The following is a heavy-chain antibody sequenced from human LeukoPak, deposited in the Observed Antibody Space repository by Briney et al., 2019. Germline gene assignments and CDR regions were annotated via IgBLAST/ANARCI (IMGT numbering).Heavy chain of an antibody. CDR3: AKDVLTYYYGSGSYDYMDV. CDR2: IRCDGSNK. D-gene: IGHD3-10*01. Sequence: GGSLRLSCAASGFPFSSYGMHWVRQAPGKGLEWVAFIRCDGSNKYYADSVQGRFTISRDNSKNTLYLQMNSLRAEDTAVYYCAKDVLTYYYGSGSYDYMDVWGKGTTVTISS. CDR1: GFPFSSYG. J-gene: IGHJ6*03. V-gene: IGHV3-30*02.